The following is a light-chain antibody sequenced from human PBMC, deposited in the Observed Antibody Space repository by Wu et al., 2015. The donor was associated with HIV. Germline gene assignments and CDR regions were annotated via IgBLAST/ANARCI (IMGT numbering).Light chain of an antibody. CDR1: QSIENNY. CDR2: GAS. CDR3: QQYGRSPDT. J-gene: IGKJ3*01. V-gene: IGKV3-20*01. Sequence: EIVLTQSPGTLSLSPGERATLSCRTSQSIENNYLAWYQQKPGQAPRLLFYGASSGAAGTPARFSGSGSGTDFTLTITRLEPEDSAVYYCQQYGRSPDTFGPGTRVEIK.